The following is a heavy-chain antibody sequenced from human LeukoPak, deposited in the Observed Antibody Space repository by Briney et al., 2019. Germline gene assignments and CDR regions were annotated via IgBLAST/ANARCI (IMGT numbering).Heavy chain of an antibody. CDR2: IYYSGKS. J-gene: IGHJ2*01. CDR3: ARLREDFGSGSYRVYWYFDL. Sequence: PSETLSLTCTVSGGPISSSSYYWGWIRQPPGKGLEWIGSIYYSGKSYYNPSLKSRVTISVDTSKNQFSLKLSSVTAADTAVYYCARLREDFGSGSYRVYWYFDLWGRGTLVTVSS. V-gene: IGHV4-39*01. D-gene: IGHD3-10*01. CDR1: GGPISSSSYY.